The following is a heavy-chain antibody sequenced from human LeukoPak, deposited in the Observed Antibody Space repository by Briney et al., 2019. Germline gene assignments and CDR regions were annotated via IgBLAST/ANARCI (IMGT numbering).Heavy chain of an antibody. D-gene: IGHD6-19*01. CDR2: ISYSGII. V-gene: IGHV4-59*01. Sequence: SETLSLTCTVSGSSMNDNFWGWIRLPPGKGPDWIGHISYSGIINYNPSLKSRVTVSIDTSENQLSLKLSSVTAADTAVYYCARGAEYSTGWYYYWGQGTLVTVSS. J-gene: IGHJ4*02. CDR3: ARGAEYSTGWYYY. CDR1: GSSMNDNF.